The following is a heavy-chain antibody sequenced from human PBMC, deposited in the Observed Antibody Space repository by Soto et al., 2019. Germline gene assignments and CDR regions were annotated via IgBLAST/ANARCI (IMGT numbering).Heavy chain of an antibody. Sequence: EVQLLESGGGLVQPGESLRVSCIASGFTFRSYAMSWVRQAPGKGLEWVSAISGSGGSTYYADSVKGRFTISRDNSKNTLYLQMNSLRAEDTATYYCAKDLDVYCSSASCYGDAFDIWGQGTMVTVSS. CDR1: GFTFRSYA. J-gene: IGHJ3*02. D-gene: IGHD2-2*01. CDR3: AKDLDVYCSSASCYGDAFDI. V-gene: IGHV3-23*01. CDR2: ISGSGGST.